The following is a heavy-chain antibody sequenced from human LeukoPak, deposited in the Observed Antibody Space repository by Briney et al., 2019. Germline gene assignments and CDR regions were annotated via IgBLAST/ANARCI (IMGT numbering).Heavy chain of an antibody. V-gene: IGHV4-30-2*01. D-gene: IGHD6-13*01. CDR1: GGSISSGGYY. J-gene: IGHJ6*03. Sequence: SSQTLSLTCTVSGGSISSGGYYWSWIRQPPGKGLEWIGYIYHSGSTYYNPSLKSRVTISVDRSKNQFSLKLSSVTAADTAVYYCATTEVERRWYEYYYYMDVWGKGTTVTVSS. CDR3: ATTEVERRWYEYYYYMDV. CDR2: IYHSGST.